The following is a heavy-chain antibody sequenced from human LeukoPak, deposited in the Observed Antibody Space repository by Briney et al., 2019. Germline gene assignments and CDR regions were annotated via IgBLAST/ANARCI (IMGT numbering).Heavy chain of an antibody. CDR3: ARTYYGSGSYYGY. Sequence: ASVKVSCKASGYTFTNYDINWVRQATGQGLERMGWMNPNSGNTGYAQKFQGRVTMTRNTSISTAYMELSSLRSEDTAVYYCARTYYGSGSYYGYWGQGILVTVSS. J-gene: IGHJ4*02. V-gene: IGHV1-8*01. CDR1: GYTFTNYD. CDR2: MNPNSGNT. D-gene: IGHD3-10*01.